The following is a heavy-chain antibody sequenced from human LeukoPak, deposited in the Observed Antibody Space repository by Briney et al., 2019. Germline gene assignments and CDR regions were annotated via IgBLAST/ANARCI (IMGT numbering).Heavy chain of an antibody. V-gene: IGHV4-38-2*01. CDR3: ARGAYSGSLEGAFDI. CDR1: GYSISSGYY. J-gene: IGHJ3*02. CDR2: IYHSGST. Sequence: PSETLSLTCAVSGYSISSGYYWGWIRQPPGRGLGWSGGIYHSGSTCYNPSLKSRVTISVDTSKNQFSLKLHSVTAADTAVYYCARGAYSGSLEGAFDIWGQGTMVTVSS. D-gene: IGHD1-26*01.